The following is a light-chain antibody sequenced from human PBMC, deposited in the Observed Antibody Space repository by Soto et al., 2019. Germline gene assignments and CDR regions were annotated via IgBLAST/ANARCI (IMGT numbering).Light chain of an antibody. CDR3: AAWADSLNGPV. J-gene: IGLJ3*02. CDR1: SSDIGSNT. CDR2: FNN. V-gene: IGLV1-44*01. Sequence: QSVLTQPPSASGTPGQGVTISCSGSSSDIGSNTVNWYQQLPGTAPKLLIYFNNQRPSGVPDRFSGSKSGTSASLAISGLQSEDEAQYYCAAWADSLNGPVFGGGTKLTVL.